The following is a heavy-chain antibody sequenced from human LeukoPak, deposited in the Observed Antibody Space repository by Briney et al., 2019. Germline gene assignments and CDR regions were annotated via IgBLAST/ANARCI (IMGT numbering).Heavy chain of an antibody. CDR2: IWYDGSNK. J-gene: IGHJ3*02. D-gene: IGHD6-25*01. CDR3: AKEAARPGAFDI. V-gene: IGHV3-33*06. CDR1: GFTFSSYG. Sequence: GGSLRLSCAASGFTFSSYGMHWVRQAPGKGLEWVAVIWYDGSNKYYADSVKGRFTISRDNSKNTLYLQMNSLRAEDTAVYYCAKEAARPGAFDIWGQGTMVTVSS.